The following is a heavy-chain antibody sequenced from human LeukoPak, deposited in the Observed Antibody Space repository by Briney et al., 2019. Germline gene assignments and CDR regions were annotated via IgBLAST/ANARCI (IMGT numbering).Heavy chain of an antibody. CDR2: VNHSGNT. CDR3: ARGRQFLRFLDF. Sequence: SSETLSLTCAVYGGSFSGYYWTWIRQSPEKGLEWIGEVNHSGNTKYNPSFRSRVTMSVDASKNQFSLYLTSMTAADTGVYYCARGRQFLRFLDFWGQGTLVTVSS. J-gene: IGHJ4*02. CDR1: GGSFSGYY. D-gene: IGHD3-3*01. V-gene: IGHV4-34*01.